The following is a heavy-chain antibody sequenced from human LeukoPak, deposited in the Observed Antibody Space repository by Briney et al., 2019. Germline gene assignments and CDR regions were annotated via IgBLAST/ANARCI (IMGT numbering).Heavy chain of an antibody. CDR2: MSWDGGST. CDR3: AKGRGGLVGYYFDY. CDR1: GFTFDDYT. J-gene: IGHJ4*02. Sequence: GGSLRLSCAASGFTFDDYTMHWVRQAPGKGLEWVSLMSWDGGSTHYADSVKGRFTISRDNSKNSLYLQINSLRTEDTALYYCAKGRGGLVGYYFDYWGQGTLVTVSS. V-gene: IGHV3-43*01. D-gene: IGHD2-15*01.